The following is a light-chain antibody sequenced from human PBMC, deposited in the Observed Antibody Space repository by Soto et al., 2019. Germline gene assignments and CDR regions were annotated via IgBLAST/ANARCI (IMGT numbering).Light chain of an antibody. V-gene: IGLV2-14*01. CDR2: DVS. Sequence: QSVLTQPASVSGSPGQSITISSTGTSSDVGTYNYVSWYQHRPGKAPKLMIYDVSYRPSEVSNRFSGSKSANTASLTISGLQAEDEADYYCSSYTTSNTQVFGGGTKLTVL. CDR3: SSYTTSNTQV. CDR1: SSDVGTYNY. J-gene: IGLJ3*02.